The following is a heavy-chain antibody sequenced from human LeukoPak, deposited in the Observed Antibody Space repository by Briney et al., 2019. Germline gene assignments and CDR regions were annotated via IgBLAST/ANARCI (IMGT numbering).Heavy chain of an antibody. Sequence: GGSLRLSCAASGFTFSSYAMSWVRQAPGKGLEWVSAISGSGGSTYYADSVKGRFTISRDNSTNTLYLQMNSLRADDTAVYYCAKDPLPYSGSYSDYWGQGTLVTVSS. J-gene: IGHJ4*02. CDR2: ISGSGGST. CDR3: AKDPLPYSGSYSDY. CDR1: GFTFSSYA. D-gene: IGHD1-26*01. V-gene: IGHV3-23*01.